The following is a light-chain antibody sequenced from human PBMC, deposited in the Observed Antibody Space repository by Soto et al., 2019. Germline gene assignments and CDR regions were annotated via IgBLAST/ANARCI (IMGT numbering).Light chain of an antibody. CDR3: CSYTGRYTYV. Sequence: QSVLTQPRSVSGSPGQSVTISCTGTSSDVGGSSYVSWYQQHPDNAPKLMIYDVNERPSGVPDRFSGSKSGNTASLTISGLEAEDEADYYCCSYTGRYTYVFGGGTSGPS. V-gene: IGLV2-11*01. CDR2: DVN. J-gene: IGLJ2*01. CDR1: SSDVGGSSY.